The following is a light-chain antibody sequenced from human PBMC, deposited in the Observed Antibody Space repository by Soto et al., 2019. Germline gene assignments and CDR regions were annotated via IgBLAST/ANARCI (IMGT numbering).Light chain of an antibody. CDR2: GAS. Sequence: DIQMTQSPSTLSGSVGDRVTITCRASQTISSWLAWYQQKPGKAPKLLIYGASTRATGIPARFSGSGSGTEFTLTISNLQSEDFAVYFCQQYHNWPPITFGQGTRLEI. CDR1: QTISSW. J-gene: IGKJ5*01. CDR3: QQYHNWPPIT. V-gene: IGKV1-5*01.